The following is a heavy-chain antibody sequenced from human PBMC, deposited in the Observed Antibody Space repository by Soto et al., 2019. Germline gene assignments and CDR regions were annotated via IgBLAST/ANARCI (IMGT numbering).Heavy chain of an antibody. J-gene: IGHJ4*02. CDR1: GFTFSTYS. CDR3: ARERGSGWTFDY. Sequence: EVQLVESGGDLVHPGGSLRLSCAASGFTFSTYSMNWVRQAPGKGLEWVSSISSSSTIYYADSVKGRFTISRDNVQNSLYLQMHSLRAEDTAVYYCARERGSGWTFDYWGQGTLVTVSS. D-gene: IGHD6-19*01. V-gene: IGHV3-48*01. CDR2: ISSSSTI.